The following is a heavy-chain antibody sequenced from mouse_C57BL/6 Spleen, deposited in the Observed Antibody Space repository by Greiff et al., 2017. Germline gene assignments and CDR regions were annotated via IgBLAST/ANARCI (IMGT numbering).Heavy chain of an antibody. CDR2: IDPEDGET. CDR3: APDYDCDVGYFDV. Sequence: VQLKESGAELVKPGASVKLSCAASGFNIKDYYMPWVQQRTEQGLEWIGRIDPEDGETKYAPKCQGKATITADTSSNTAYRQLSSLASEDTAVYCCAPDYDCDVGYFDVWGTGTTVTVSS. J-gene: IGHJ1*03. V-gene: IGHV14-2*01. CDR1: GFNIKDYY. D-gene: IGHD2-4*01.